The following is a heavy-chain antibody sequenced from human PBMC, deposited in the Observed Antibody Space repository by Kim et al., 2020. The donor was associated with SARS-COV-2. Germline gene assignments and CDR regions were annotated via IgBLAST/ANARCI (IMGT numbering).Heavy chain of an antibody. D-gene: IGHD3-10*01. J-gene: IGHJ6*02. CDR1: GGSILSSSYY. CDR2: IYYSGSA. Sequence: SETLSLTCTVSGGSILSSSYYWGWIRQPPGKGLEWIGSIYYSGSAYHNPSLKSRVTISVDTSENQFSLKLSSVTAADTAVYYCARTHMVRGYYGMDVWGQGTIVTVSS. V-gene: IGHV4-39*07. CDR3: ARTHMVRGYYGMDV.